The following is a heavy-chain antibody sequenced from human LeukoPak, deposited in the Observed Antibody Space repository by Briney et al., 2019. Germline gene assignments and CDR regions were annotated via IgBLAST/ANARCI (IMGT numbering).Heavy chain of an antibody. CDR1: GFTFGSCA. CDR3: ARDIVVVVAAHFDY. D-gene: IGHD2-15*01. J-gene: IGHJ4*02. CDR2: ISGNGGST. V-gene: IGHV3-23*01. Sequence: GGSLRLSCAASGFTFGSCAMSWVRQVPGKGLEWVPGISGNGGSTYYADSVKGRFTISRDNPKNTLYLQMNSLRAEDTAVYYCARDIVVVVAAHFDYWGQGTLVTVSS.